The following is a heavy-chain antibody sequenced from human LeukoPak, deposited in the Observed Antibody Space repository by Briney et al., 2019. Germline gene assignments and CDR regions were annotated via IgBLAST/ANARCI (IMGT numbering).Heavy chain of an antibody. Sequence: WIWRIYTSGSTNYNPSLKSRVTMSVDTSKDQFSLKLSSVTAADTAVYYCARDPDGPDAFDIWGQGTMVTVSS. D-gene: IGHD1-14*01. CDR2: IYTSGST. J-gene: IGHJ3*02. CDR3: ARDPDGPDAFDI. V-gene: IGHV4-4*07.